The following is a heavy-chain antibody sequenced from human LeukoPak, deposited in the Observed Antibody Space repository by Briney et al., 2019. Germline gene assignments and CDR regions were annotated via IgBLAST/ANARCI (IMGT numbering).Heavy chain of an antibody. Sequence: GGSLRLSCAASGLTFSSYAVSWVRQAPGKGLEWVSGISASGGSTYYADSVKGRFTISRDNSKNTLYLQMNSPRAEDTAVYYCAKSSYGSGRFVFDYWGQGTQVTVSS. CDR1: GLTFSSYA. J-gene: IGHJ4*02. CDR3: AKSSYGSGRFVFDY. V-gene: IGHV3-23*01. CDR2: ISASGGST. D-gene: IGHD3-10*01.